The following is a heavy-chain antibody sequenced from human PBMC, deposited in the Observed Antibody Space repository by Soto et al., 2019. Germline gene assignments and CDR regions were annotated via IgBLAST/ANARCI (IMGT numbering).Heavy chain of an antibody. D-gene: IGHD1-26*01. Sequence: QVQLVESGGGAVQPGESLRLSCVASGFDFTYSAMHWVRQAPGKGLESVAVMSSDGSKIHHTDSVKGRFTISRDNTKNTLYLQMNSLRKEDTAVYFCAQDEGVGGTLGLFDYWGQGTLVSVSS. CDR2: MSSDGSKI. V-gene: IGHV3-30*18. CDR1: GFDFTYSA. CDR3: AQDEGVGGTLGLFDY. J-gene: IGHJ4*02.